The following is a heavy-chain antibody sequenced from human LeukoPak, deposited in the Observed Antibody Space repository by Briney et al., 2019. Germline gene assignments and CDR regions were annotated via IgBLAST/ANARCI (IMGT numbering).Heavy chain of an antibody. CDR1: GGSISSSSYY. CDR3: ARSLGIAVAGFDY. V-gene: IGHV4-39*01. J-gene: IGHJ4*02. D-gene: IGHD6-19*01. CDR2: IYYSGST. Sequence: SETLSLTCTVSGGSISSSSYYWGWIRQTPGKGLEWIGSIYYSGSTYYNPSLKSRVTISVDTSKNQFSLKLSSVTAADTAVYYCARSLGIAVAGFDYWGQGTLVTVSS.